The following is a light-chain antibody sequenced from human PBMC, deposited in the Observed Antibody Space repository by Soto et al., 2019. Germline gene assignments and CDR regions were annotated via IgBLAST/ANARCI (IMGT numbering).Light chain of an antibody. CDR3: QRSYITPWT. J-gene: IGKJ1*01. CDR1: QSISTH. V-gene: IGKV1-39*01. CDR2: AAS. Sequence: DIQMTQSPSSLSASVGDRVTITCRASQSISTHLSWYQQTPGKAPKLLIYAASSLQSRVPSRFSGSGSGTEFTLTISSLQPEDIGTYYCQRSYITPWTFGQGTKVDIK.